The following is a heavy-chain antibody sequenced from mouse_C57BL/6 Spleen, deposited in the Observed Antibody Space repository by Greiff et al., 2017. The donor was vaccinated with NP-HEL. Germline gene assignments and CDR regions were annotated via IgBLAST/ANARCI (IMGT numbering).Heavy chain of an antibody. D-gene: IGHD2-1*01. Sequence: EVQLQQSGPELVKPGASVKISCKASGYTFTDYYMNWVKQSHGKSLEWIGDINPNNGGTSYNQKFKGKATLTVDKSSSTAYMELRSLTSEDSAVYYCATIYYGNDFDYWGQGTTLTVSS. V-gene: IGHV1-26*01. CDR3: ATIYYGNDFDY. CDR2: INPNNGGT. CDR1: GYTFTDYY. J-gene: IGHJ2*01.